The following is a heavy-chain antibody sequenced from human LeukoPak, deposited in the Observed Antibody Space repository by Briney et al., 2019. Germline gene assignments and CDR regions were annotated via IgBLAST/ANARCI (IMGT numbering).Heavy chain of an antibody. CDR2: INQDESQK. CDR3: ARGHHTRGVYDY. CDR1: GFTFSGFW. J-gene: IGHJ4*02. Sequence: GGSLRLSCAASGFTFSGFWMKGLRQAPGKGLEWVANINQDESQKYYVDSVKGRFTISRDNAKNSLYLQMNSLRAEDTAVYYCARGHHTRGVYDYWGQGTLVTVSS. D-gene: IGHD3-10*01. V-gene: IGHV3-7*01.